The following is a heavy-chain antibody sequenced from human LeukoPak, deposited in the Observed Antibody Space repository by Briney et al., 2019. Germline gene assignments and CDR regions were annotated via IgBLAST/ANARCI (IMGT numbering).Heavy chain of an antibody. Sequence: ASVKVSCKAYGYTFNSYYIHWVRQAPGQGLEWMGISNPSGGSASYAQKFQGRVTMTIDTSTSTVYMELSSLRSEDTAVYYCAKDRGYSGYDFDYWGQGTLVTVSS. J-gene: IGHJ4*02. CDR1: GYTFNSYY. CDR3: AKDRGYSGYDFDY. V-gene: IGHV1-46*02. D-gene: IGHD5-12*01. CDR2: SNPSGGSA.